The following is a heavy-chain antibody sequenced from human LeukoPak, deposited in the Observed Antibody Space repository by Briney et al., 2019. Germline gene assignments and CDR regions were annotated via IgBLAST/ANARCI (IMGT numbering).Heavy chain of an antibody. D-gene: IGHD2-2*01. CDR3: ARHSIVVGSAAPEFYFDY. CDR2: IYTSGST. CDR1: GGSICSYY. Sequence: SETLSLTCTVPGGSICSYYWSWIRQPPGKGLEWIGYIYTSGSTNYNPSLKSRVTISVDTSKNQFSLKLSSVTAADTAVYYCARHSIVVGSAAPEFYFDYWGQGTLVTVSS. V-gene: IGHV4-4*09. J-gene: IGHJ4*02.